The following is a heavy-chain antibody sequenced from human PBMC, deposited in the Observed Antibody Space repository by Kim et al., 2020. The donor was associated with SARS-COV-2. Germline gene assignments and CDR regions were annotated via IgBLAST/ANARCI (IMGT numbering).Heavy chain of an antibody. J-gene: IGHJ4*02. CDR2: IKEDGSDK. CDR1: GFTFRSYW. D-gene: IGHD5-12*01. Sequence: GGSLRLSCAASGFTFRSYWMSWVRQAPGKGLEWVANIKEDGSDKYYMDSVKGRFTISRDNAKNSLYLQMSSLRAEDTDVYYFARLVSATPNWGQGTLATV. CDR3: ARLVSATPN. V-gene: IGHV3-7*01.